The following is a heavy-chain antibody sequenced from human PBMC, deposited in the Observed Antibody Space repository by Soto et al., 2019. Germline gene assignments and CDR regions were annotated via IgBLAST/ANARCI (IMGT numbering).Heavy chain of an antibody. J-gene: IGHJ4*02. CDR2: VYQSGTA. Sequence: SETLSLTCGVSGHSINSGYYWGWIRQSPGKGLEWIGSVYQSGTANYNPSLKSRVAISIDTSKNQFSMRLISVTASDTGVYFCTGCTRTSCYPPWGLRHFDHWAPGNLVT. D-gene: IGHD2-2*01. V-gene: IGHV4-38-2*01. CDR3: TGCTRTSCYPPWGLRHFDH. CDR1: GHSINSGYY.